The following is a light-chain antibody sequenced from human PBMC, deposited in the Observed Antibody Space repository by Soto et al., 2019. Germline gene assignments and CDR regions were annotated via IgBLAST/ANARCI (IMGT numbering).Light chain of an antibody. J-gene: IGLJ1*01. Sequence: QSVLTQPASVSGSPGQSITISCTGTGSDVGGYDYVSWYQQHPGKAPKLMIYEVSNRPSGVSNRFSGSKSGNTASLTISGLQAEDEADYYCCSYAGSSSYVFGTGTKVTVL. CDR2: EVS. V-gene: IGLV2-14*01. CDR3: CSYAGSSSYV. CDR1: GSDVGGYDY.